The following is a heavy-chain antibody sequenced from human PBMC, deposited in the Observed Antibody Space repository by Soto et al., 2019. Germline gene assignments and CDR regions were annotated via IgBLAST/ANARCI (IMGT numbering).Heavy chain of an antibody. Sequence: QVQLVQSGAEVKKPGSSVKVSCKASGGTFSSYTISWVRQAPGQGLEWMGRIIPILGIANYAQKFQGRVTITADKSTRPAYMELSSLRSEDTAVYYCARDLPFYYGSGHDTNYYYYMDVWGEGTTVTVSS. CDR3: ARDLPFYYGSGHDTNYYYYMDV. CDR2: IIPILGIA. D-gene: IGHD3-10*01. CDR1: GGTFSSYT. V-gene: IGHV1-69*08. J-gene: IGHJ6*03.